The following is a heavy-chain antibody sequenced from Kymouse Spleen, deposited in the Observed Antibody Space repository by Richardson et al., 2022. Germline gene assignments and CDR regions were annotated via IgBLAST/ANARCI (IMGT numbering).Heavy chain of an antibody. CDR3: TTDPITMVRGAHYYGMDV. CDR2: IKSKTDGGTT. Sequence: EVQLVESGGGLVKPGGSLRLSCAASGFTFSNAWMSWVRQAPGKGLEWVGRIKSKTDGGTTDYAAPVKGRFTISRDDSKNTLYLQMNSLKTEDTAVYYCTTDPITMVRGAHYYGMDVWGQGTTVTVSS. J-gene: IGHJ6*02. V-gene: IGHV3-15*01. CDR1: GFTFSNAW. D-gene: IGHD3-10*01.